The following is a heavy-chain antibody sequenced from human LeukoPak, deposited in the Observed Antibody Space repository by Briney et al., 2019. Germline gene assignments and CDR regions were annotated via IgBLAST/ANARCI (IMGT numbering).Heavy chain of an antibody. Sequence: GGSLRLSCAASGFTFSNAWMSWVRQAPGKGLEWVGRIKSKTDGGTTDYAAPVKGRFTISRDDSKNTLYLQMNSLKTEDTAVYYCASLSHSSSYRDAFDIWGQGTMVTVSS. J-gene: IGHJ3*02. V-gene: IGHV3-15*01. D-gene: IGHD6-13*01. CDR3: ASLSHSSSYRDAFDI. CDR2: IKSKTDGGTT. CDR1: GFTFSNAW.